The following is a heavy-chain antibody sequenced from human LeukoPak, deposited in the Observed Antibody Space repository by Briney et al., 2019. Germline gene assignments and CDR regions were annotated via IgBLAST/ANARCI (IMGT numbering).Heavy chain of an antibody. D-gene: IGHD6-13*01. CDR2: IKQDGSEK. CDR3: ARVMAAAGADHLDY. Sequence: GGSLRLSCAASGFTFSSYWMSWVRQAPGKGLEWVANIKQDGSEKYYVDSVKGRFTISRDNAKNALYLQMNSLRAEDTAVYYCARVMAAAGADHLDYWGQGTLVTVSS. J-gene: IGHJ4*02. V-gene: IGHV3-7*01. CDR1: GFTFSSYW.